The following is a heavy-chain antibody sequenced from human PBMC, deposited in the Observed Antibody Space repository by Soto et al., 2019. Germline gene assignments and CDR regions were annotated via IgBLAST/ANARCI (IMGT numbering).Heavy chain of an antibody. J-gene: IGHJ5*02. V-gene: IGHV4-59*12. D-gene: IGHD2-8*02. CDR2: IYYTGTT. CDR1: GFTFSSYA. CDR3: ARVGSTETCFDP. Sequence: PGGSLRLSCAASGFTFSSYAMSWVRQPPGKGLEWIGFIYYTGTTRYNPSLQSRVLMSVDTSKNQLSLDLNPVTAADTAVYYCARVGSTETCFDPWGQGTLVTVS.